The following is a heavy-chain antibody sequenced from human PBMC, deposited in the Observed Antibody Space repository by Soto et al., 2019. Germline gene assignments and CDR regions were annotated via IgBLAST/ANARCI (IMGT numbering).Heavy chain of an antibody. D-gene: IGHD4-17*01. CDR3: ARVLRWNGDYEDNWFDP. V-gene: IGHV1-3*01. CDR1: GYTFTSYA. Sequence: GASVKVSCKASGYTFTSYAMYWVRQAPGQRLEWMGWINAGNGNTKYSQKFQGRVTITRDTSASTAYMELSSLRSEDTAVYYCARVLRWNGDYEDNWFDPWGQGTLVTVSS. CDR2: INAGNGNT. J-gene: IGHJ5*02.